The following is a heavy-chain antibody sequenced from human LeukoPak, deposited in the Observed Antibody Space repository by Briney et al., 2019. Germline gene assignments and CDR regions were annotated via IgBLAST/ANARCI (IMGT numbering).Heavy chain of an antibody. CDR2: INHSGST. J-gene: IGHJ3*02. V-gene: IGHV4-34*01. CDR1: GGSFSGYY. CDR3: ARQGGSSSSWYAAEAFDI. D-gene: IGHD6-13*01. Sequence: SETLSLTCAVYGGSFSGYYWSWIRQPPGKGLEWIGEINHSGSTNYNPSLKSRVTISVDTSKNQFSLKLSSVTAADTAVYYCARQGGSSSSWYAAEAFDIWGQGTMVTVSS.